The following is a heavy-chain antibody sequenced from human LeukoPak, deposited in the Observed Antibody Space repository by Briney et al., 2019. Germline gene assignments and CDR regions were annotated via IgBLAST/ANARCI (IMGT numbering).Heavy chain of an antibody. Sequence: GASVKVSCKASGYTFTSYAMHWVRQAPEQRLEWMGWINAGNGNTKYSQKFQGGVTITRDTSASTAYMELSSLRSEDTAVYYCAAGVVIKTRVSSFDYWGQGTLVTVSS. CDR1: GYTFTSYA. J-gene: IGHJ4*02. D-gene: IGHD3-3*01. V-gene: IGHV1-3*01. CDR2: INAGNGNT. CDR3: AAGVVIKTRVSSFDY.